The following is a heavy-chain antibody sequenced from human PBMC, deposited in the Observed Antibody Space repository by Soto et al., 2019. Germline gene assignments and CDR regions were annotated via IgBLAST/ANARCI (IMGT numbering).Heavy chain of an antibody. Sequence: QVQLVESGGGVVQPGRSLRLSCAASGFTFSSYGMHWVRQAPGKGLEWVAVIWYDGSNKYYADSVKGRFTISRDNSKNALYLQMNSLRAEDTAVYYCARGKGFGELHYWGQGSLVTVSS. V-gene: IGHV3-33*01. D-gene: IGHD3-10*01. CDR1: GFTFSSYG. CDR2: IWYDGSNK. CDR3: ARGKGFGELHY. J-gene: IGHJ4*02.